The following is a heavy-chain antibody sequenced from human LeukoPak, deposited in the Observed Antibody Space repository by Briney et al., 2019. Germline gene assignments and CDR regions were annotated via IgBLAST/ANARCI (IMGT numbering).Heavy chain of an antibody. J-gene: IGHJ4*02. CDR2: ISGSGGST. V-gene: IGHV3-23*01. D-gene: IGHD2-15*01. Sequence: GGSLRLSCAASGFTFSSYAISWVRQAPGKGLEWVSAISGSGGSTYYADSVKGRFTISRDNSKNTLYLQMNSLRAEDTAVYYCAKGDIVVVVAAYWGQGTLVTVSS. CDR3: AKGDIVVVVAAY. CDR1: GFTFSSYA.